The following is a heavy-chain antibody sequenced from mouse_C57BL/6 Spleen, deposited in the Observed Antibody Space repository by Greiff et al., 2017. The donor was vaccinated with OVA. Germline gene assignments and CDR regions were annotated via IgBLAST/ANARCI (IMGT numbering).Heavy chain of an antibody. Sequence: QVQLQQPGTELVKPGASVKLSCKASGYTFTSYWMHWVKQRPGQGLEWIGNINPSNGGTNYNEKFKSKATLTVDKSSSTAYMQLSSLTSEDSAVYYCARSEADYYGSSYGFAYWGQGTLVTVSA. CDR3: ARSEADYYGSSYGFAY. V-gene: IGHV1-53*01. CDR2: INPSNGGT. CDR1: GYTFTSYW. D-gene: IGHD1-1*01. J-gene: IGHJ3*01.